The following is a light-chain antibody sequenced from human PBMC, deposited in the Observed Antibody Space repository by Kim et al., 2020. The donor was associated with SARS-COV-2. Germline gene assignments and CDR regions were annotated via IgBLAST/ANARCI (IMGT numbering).Light chain of an antibody. CDR3: NCRDSSGGQVI. J-gene: IGLJ2*01. Sequence: SSELTQDPAVSVALAQTVRITCQGDSLRRCYASWYQQKAGQAPIVVMSGKNNRPSGIPDRFSGSRSGSAASLTITGARAEDEADYYCNCRDSSGGQVIFGGETQLSVL. CDR2: GKN. CDR1: SLRRCY. V-gene: IGLV3-19*01.